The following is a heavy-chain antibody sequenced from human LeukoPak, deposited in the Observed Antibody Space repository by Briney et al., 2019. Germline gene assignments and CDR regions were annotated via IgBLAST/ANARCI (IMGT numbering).Heavy chain of an antibody. CDR1: GFTFDDYA. V-gene: IGHV3-9*01. D-gene: IGHD1-26*01. Sequence: QPGRSLRLSRAASGFTFDDYAMHWVRQAPGKGLEWVSGISWNSGSVGYVDSVKGRFTISRDNAKNSLYLQMNSLRAEDTAVYYCATVGGSYSPADYWGQGTLVTVSS. CDR2: ISWNSGSV. CDR3: ATVGGSYSPADY. J-gene: IGHJ4*02.